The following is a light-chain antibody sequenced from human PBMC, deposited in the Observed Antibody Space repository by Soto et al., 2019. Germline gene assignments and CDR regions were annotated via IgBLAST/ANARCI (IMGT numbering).Light chain of an antibody. J-gene: IGKJ1*01. Sequence: DIQLTQSPSFLSASVGDRVTITCRASQGINSNLAWYQQKPGKAPKLLIYAASTLQSGVPSRFSGSGSGTEFTLTISSLQPEDFATYYCQQLNSYRWTFGQGTKVEIK. CDR2: AAS. CDR1: QGINSN. CDR3: QQLNSYRWT. V-gene: IGKV1-9*01.